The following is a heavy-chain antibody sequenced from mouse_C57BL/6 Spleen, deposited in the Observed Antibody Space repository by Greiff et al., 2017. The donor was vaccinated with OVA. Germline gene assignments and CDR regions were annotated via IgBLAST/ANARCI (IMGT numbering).Heavy chain of an antibody. CDR3: AGYYGSRGYAMDY. CDR1: GYTFTSYG. D-gene: IGHD1-1*01. J-gene: IGHJ4*01. Sequence: VQLQESGAELARPGASVKLSCKASGYTFTSYGISWVKQRTGQGLEWIGEIYPRSGNTYYNEKFKGKATLTADKSSSTAYMELRSLTSEDSAVYFCAGYYGSRGYAMDYWGQGTSVTVSS. V-gene: IGHV1-81*01. CDR2: IYPRSGNT.